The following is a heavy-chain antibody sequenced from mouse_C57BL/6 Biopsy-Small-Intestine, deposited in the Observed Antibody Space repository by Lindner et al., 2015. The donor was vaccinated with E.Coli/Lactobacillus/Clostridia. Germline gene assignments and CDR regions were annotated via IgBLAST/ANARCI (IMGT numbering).Heavy chain of an antibody. Sequence: SVKVSCKVSGYTLTELTIHWVRQAPGKGPEWMGGFDPEDGETVYGQKFQGRVTVTEDTSTDTAYMELRSLRSDDTAVYYCAAFSSGWYYFDYWGQGTLVTVSS. CDR2: FDPEDGET. CDR1: GYTLTELT. J-gene: IGHJ2*01. D-gene: IGHD1-1*01. V-gene: IGHV1-18*01. CDR3: AAFSSGWYYFDY.